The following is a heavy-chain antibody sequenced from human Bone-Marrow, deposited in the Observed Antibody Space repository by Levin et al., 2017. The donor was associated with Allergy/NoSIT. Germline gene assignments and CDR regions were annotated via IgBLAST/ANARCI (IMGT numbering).Heavy chain of an antibody. J-gene: IGHJ4*02. V-gene: IGHV1-69*13. D-gene: IGHD3-10*01. CDR3: ARDGDYYGSGTIPFDS. CDR1: GGTFSSYA. Sequence: GASVKVSCKASGGTFSSYAINWVRQAPGQGLEWMGGIIPIFDTAIYAQKFEGRVTITADESTTTAYMELSSLRSEDTAMYYCARDGDYYGSGTIPFDSWGQGTLVTVSS. CDR2: IIPIFDTA.